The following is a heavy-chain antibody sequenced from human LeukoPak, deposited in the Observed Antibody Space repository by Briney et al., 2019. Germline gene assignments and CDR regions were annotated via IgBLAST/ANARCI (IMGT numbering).Heavy chain of an antibody. CDR3: ASRRYGSGSYYNGYEY. Sequence: ASVKVSCKASGYTFTSYDINWVRQATGQGLEWMGWMNPNSGNTGYAQKFQGRVTITRNTSIRTAYMELSSLGSEDTAVYYCASRRYGSGSYYNGYEYWGQGTLVTVSS. CDR1: GYTFTSYD. V-gene: IGHV1-8*03. D-gene: IGHD3-10*01. J-gene: IGHJ4*02. CDR2: MNPNSGNT.